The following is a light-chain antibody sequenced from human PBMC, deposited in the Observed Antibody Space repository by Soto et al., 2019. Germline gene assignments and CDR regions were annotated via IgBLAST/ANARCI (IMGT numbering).Light chain of an antibody. J-gene: IGKJ1*01. Sequence: DIQMTQSPSTLSATVGDRVTITCRASQSISSWLAWYQQKPGKAPKLLIYDASSLEGGVPSRFSGSGSGTEFTLTISSLQPEDFASYYCQQYNSYSCTFGQGTKVDIK. V-gene: IGKV1-5*01. CDR1: QSISSW. CDR3: QQYNSYSCT. CDR2: DAS.